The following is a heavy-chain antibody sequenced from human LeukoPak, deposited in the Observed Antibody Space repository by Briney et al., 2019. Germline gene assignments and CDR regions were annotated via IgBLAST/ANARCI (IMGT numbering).Heavy chain of an antibody. D-gene: IGHD4-23*01. CDR1: GLTFSTYW. CDR3: ARGRYGGYFDY. V-gene: IGHV3-74*01. CDR2: INSDGSST. Sequence: GGSLRLSCAASGLTFSTYWMHWVRQAPGKGLVWVSRINSDGSSTSYADSVKGRFTISRDNAKNTLYVQMNSLRAEDTAVYYCARGRYGGYFDYWGQGTLVTVSS. J-gene: IGHJ4*02.